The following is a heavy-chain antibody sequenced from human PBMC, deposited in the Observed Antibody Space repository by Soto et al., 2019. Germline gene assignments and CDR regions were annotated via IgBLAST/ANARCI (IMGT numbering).Heavy chain of an antibody. J-gene: IGHJ4*02. CDR1: GYTFTSYD. CDR2: MNPNSGNT. Sequence: QVQLVQSGAEVKKPGASVKVSCKASGYTFTSYDINWVRQATGQGLEWMGWMNPNSGNTGYAQKVQGRVTMTRNTSISTAYMELSSLRSEDTAVYYCARKSRFIAVAGGGYWGQGTLVTVSS. D-gene: IGHD6-19*01. CDR3: ARKSRFIAVAGGGY. V-gene: IGHV1-8*01.